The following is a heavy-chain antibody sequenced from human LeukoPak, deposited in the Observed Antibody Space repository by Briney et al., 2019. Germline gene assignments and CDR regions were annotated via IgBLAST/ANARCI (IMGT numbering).Heavy chain of an antibody. Sequence: SETLSLTCTVSGDSLSSGLYYWGWIRQPPGKGLTWIGSVYYSGSTLFSASFENRVAMPVDRSKNQFSLKLNSVPAADSATYYCARFCQVTTCAKFEYWGQGILVTVAS. CDR2: VYYSGST. D-gene: IGHD2-21*02. J-gene: IGHJ4*02. CDR1: GDSLSSGLYY. CDR3: ARFCQVTTCAKFEY. V-gene: IGHV4-39*01.